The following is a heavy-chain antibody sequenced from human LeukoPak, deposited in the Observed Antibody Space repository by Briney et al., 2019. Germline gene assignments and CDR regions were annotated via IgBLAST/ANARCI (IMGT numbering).Heavy chain of an antibody. CDR2: FDPEDGET. CDR1: GYSLTEFS. J-gene: IGHJ4*02. Sequence: ASVKVSCKVSGYSLTEFSMHWVRQSPGKGLEWMGGFDPEDGETIYAQKFQGRVTLTEDTSTDTTYMEPSSLRSEDTAVYYCATETNNNWNDRVDYWGQGTLVTVSS. CDR3: ATETNNNWNDRVDY. V-gene: IGHV1-24*01. D-gene: IGHD1-20*01.